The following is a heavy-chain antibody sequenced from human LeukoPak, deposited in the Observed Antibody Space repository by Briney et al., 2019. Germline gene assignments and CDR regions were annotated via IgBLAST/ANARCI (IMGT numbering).Heavy chain of an antibody. CDR2: ISSSGSTI. J-gene: IGHJ4*02. CDR1: GFTFSSYE. CDR3: AKSLPRMFGELLSSYDY. Sequence: GGSLRLSCAASGFTFSSYEMNWVRQAPGKGLEWVSYISSSGSTIYYADSVKGRFTISRDNAKNSLYLQMNSLRAEDTALYYCAKSLPRMFGELLSSYDYWGQGTLVTVSS. D-gene: IGHD3-10*02. V-gene: IGHV3-48*03.